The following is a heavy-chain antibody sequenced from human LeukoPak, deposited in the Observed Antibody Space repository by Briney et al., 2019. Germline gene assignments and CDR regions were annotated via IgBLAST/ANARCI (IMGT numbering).Heavy chain of an antibody. CDR2: IYHSGST. CDR3: ARSYYDSSGYYSGLPNHASENFDY. J-gene: IGHJ4*02. Sequence: SETLSLTCTVSGYSISSGYYWGWIRQPPGKGLEWIGSIYHSGSTYYNPSLKSRVTISVDTSKNQFSLKLSSVTAADTAVYYCARSYYDSSGYYSGLPNHASENFDYWGQGTLVTVSS. CDR1: GYSISSGYY. D-gene: IGHD3-22*01. V-gene: IGHV4-38-2*02.